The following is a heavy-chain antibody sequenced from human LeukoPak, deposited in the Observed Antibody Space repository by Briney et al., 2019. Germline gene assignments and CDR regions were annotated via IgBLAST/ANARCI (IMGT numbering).Heavy chain of an antibody. V-gene: IGHV3-30*02. CDR1: GFTFSSYG. J-gene: IGHJ4*02. CDR3: AKDGGRKRIAAAGTNFDY. CDR2: IRYDGSNK. D-gene: IGHD6-13*01. Sequence: GGSLRLSCAASGFTFSSYGMHWVRQAPGKGLEWVAFIRYDGSNKYYADSVKGRFTISRDNSKNTLYLQMNSLRAEDTAVYYCAKDGGRKRIAAAGTNFDYWGQGTLVTVSS.